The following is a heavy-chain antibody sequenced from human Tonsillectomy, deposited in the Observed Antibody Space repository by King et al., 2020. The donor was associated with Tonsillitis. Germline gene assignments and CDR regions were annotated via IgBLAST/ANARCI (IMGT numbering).Heavy chain of an antibody. J-gene: IGHJ4*02. Sequence: VQLVESGGGLVQPGGSLRLSCAASRFTFSNYWMSWVRQAPGKGLEWVANIKQDGSEKHYVDSVKGRFTISRDNGKNSLYLQMNSLRAEDTAVYYCARAALYSGYDTDPLDSWGQGTLVTVSS. CDR2: IKQDGSEK. CDR1: RFTFSNYW. CDR3: ARAALYSGYDTDPLDS. V-gene: IGHV3-7*01. D-gene: IGHD5-12*01.